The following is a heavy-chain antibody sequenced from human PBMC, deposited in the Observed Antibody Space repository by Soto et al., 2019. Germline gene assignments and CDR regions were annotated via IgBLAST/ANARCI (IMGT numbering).Heavy chain of an antibody. Sequence: EVQLVESGGGLIQPGGSLRLSCAASGFTVSSNYMSWVRQAPGKGLEWVSVIYSGGSTYYADSVKGRFTISRDNSKNTRYLQMTSRRAEDTTVYYCAVLNSLDYWGQGTLVTVSS. J-gene: IGHJ4*02. CDR2: IYSGGST. CDR1: GFTVSSNY. CDR3: AVLNSLDY. D-gene: IGHD1-1*01. V-gene: IGHV3-53*01.